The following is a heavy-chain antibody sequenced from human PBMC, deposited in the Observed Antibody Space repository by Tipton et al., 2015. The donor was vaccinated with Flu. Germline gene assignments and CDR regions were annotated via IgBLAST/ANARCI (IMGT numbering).Heavy chain of an antibody. D-gene: IGHD3-10*02. CDR3: ARLSFYDVDLKNFYFDY. CDR2: IYHSGSA. Sequence: TLSLTCIVSGYSISSGFFWGWIRQPPGKGLEWIGTIYHSGSAYYNPSLKSRVAMSVDTSKNHLSLKLSSVTAADTAMFYCARLSFYDVDLKNFYFDYWGQGALVTVSS. V-gene: IGHV4-38-2*02. CDR1: GYSISSGFF. J-gene: IGHJ4*02.